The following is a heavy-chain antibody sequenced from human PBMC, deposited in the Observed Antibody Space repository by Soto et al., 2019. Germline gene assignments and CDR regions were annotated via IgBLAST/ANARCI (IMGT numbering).Heavy chain of an antibody. J-gene: IGHJ5*02. CDR1: GFTFSSYA. Sequence: QVQLVESGGGVVQPGRSLRLSCAASGFTFSSYAMHWVRQAPGKGLEWVAVISYDGSNKYYADSVKGRFTISRDNSKNTLYLQMNSLRAEDTAVYYCARDYYGSGSYYLSGLGHWFDPWGQGTLVTVSS. D-gene: IGHD3-10*01. CDR3: ARDYYGSGSYYLSGLGHWFDP. CDR2: ISYDGSNK. V-gene: IGHV3-30-3*01.